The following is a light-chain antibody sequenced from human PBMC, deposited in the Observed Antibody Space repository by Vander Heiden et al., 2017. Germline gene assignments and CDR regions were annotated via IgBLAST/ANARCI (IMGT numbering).Light chain of an antibody. J-gene: IGLJ3*02. V-gene: IGLV3-19*01. Sequence: SSELTQDTALSVALGQTVRITCQGETLRRYSASWYQQKPGQAPLLVMYAQDRRPSGIPDRFSGSRSGDTASLTIAGAQAEDEADYYCNSRDKSGNRVLFGGGTKLSVL. CDR3: NSRDKSGNRVL. CDR1: TLRRYS. CDR2: AQD.